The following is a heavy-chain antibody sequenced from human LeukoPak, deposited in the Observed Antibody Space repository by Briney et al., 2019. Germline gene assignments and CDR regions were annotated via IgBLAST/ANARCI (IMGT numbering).Heavy chain of an antibody. J-gene: IGHJ3*02. Sequence: PSETLSLTCAVYGVSFSGYYWSWLRQPPGKGLEWIGEINHSGSTNYNPSLKSRVTISVDTPKNQLSLKLSSVTAADTAVYYCARGPRYNWNYGNTGAFDIWGQRTMVTVSS. V-gene: IGHV4-34*01. D-gene: IGHD1-7*01. CDR1: GVSFSGYY. CDR3: ARGPRYNWNYGNTGAFDI. CDR2: INHSGST.